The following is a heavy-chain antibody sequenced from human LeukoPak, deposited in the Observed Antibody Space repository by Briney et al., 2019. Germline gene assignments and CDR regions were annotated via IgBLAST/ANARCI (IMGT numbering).Heavy chain of an antibody. Sequence: PGGSLRLSCTASGFTFSTYWMHWVRQAPGKGLVWVSLINSDGSYTDFADSVKGRFTISRDNAQSTLYLQMNSLRVEDTAVYYCATELRESGASSRNAFGIWGQGTVVSVSS. CDR1: GFTFSTYW. CDR2: INSDGSYT. J-gene: IGHJ3*02. D-gene: IGHD2-15*01. CDR3: ATELRESGASSRNAFGI. V-gene: IGHV3-74*01.